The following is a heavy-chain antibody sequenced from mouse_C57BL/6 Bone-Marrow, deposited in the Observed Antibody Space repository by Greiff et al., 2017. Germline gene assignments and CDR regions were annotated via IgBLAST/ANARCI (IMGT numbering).Heavy chain of an antibody. CDR2: IYPGDGDT. Sequence: VQVVESGPELVKPGASVKISCKASGYAFSSSWMNWVKQRPGKGLEWIGRIYPGDGDTNYNGKFKGKATLTADKSSSPAYMQLSSLTSEDSAVYFCARSRKAMDYWGQGTSVTVSS. V-gene: IGHV1-82*01. J-gene: IGHJ4*01. CDR3: ARSRKAMDY. CDR1: GYAFSSSW.